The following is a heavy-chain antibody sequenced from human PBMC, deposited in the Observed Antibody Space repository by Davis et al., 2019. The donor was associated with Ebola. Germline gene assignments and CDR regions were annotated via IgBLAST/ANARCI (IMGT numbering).Heavy chain of an antibody. Sequence: GESLKISCAASGFTFSGPAMHWVPQASGKGLEWVGRIRSKANSYATAYAASVKGRFTISRDDSKNTAFLQMNSLKTEDTAVYYCTRQGIAAADFDYWGQGTLVTVSS. V-gene: IGHV3-73*01. CDR1: GFTFSGPA. J-gene: IGHJ4*02. D-gene: IGHD6-13*01. CDR2: IRSKANSYAT. CDR3: TRQGIAAADFDY.